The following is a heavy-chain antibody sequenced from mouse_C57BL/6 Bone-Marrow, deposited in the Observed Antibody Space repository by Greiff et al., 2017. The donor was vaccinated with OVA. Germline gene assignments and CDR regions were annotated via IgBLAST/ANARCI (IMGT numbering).Heavy chain of an antibody. V-gene: IGHV5-17*01. Sequence: DVKLVESGGGLVKPGGSLKLSCAASGFTFSDYGMHWVRQAPEKGLEWVAYISSGSSTIYYADTVKGRFTITRDNAKNTLFLQMTSLRSEDTAMYYCARGSYDDGWYFDVWGTGTTVTVSS. CDR1: GFTFSDYG. CDR2: ISSGSSTI. D-gene: IGHD2-12*01. CDR3: ARGSYDDGWYFDV. J-gene: IGHJ1*03.